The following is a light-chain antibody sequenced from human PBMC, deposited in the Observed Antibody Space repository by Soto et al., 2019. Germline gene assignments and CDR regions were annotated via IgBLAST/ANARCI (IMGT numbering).Light chain of an antibody. CDR2: DVS. CDR3: SSYTTSTTGV. J-gene: IGLJ3*02. V-gene: IGLV2-14*01. CDR1: SSDVGAYNY. Sequence: QSALTQPASVSGSPGQSITISCTGTSSDVGAYNYVSWFQQHPGKAPRLIIYDVSNRPSGVSNRFSGSKSGNTASLTISGLQAEDEADYYCSSYTTSTTGVVGGGTKLTVL.